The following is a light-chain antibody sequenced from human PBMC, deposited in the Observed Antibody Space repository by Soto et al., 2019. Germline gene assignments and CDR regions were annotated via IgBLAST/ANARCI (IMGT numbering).Light chain of an antibody. J-gene: IGLJ1*01. V-gene: IGLV2-14*01. CDR2: EVS. CDR1: SSDVGGYNY. Sequence: QSALTQPASVSGSPGQSITISCTGTSSDVGGYNYVSWYQQHPGKAPKLMIFEVSNRPSGVSYRFSGSKSGNTASLTISGLQAEDEADYYCSSYTSDSSYVFGSGTKLTVL. CDR3: SSYTSDSSYV.